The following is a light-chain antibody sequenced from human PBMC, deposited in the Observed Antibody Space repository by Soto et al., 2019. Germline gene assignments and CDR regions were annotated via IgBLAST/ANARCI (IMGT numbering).Light chain of an antibody. V-gene: IGKV2-30*01. Sequence: DVVMTQSPLSLPVTLGQPASISCRSSQSLIYSDGNTYLNWFQQRPGQSPRRLIYKVSSRDSGVPDRFSGSGSGTDFTLKISRVEAEDAAFYYCMQGTHWPPTFGQGTKVEIK. CDR2: KVS. CDR3: MQGTHWPPT. CDR1: QSLIYSDGNTY. J-gene: IGKJ1*01.